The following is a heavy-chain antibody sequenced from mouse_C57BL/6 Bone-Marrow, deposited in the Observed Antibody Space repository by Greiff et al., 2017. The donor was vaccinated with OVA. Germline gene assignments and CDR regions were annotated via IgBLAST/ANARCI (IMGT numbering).Heavy chain of an antibody. V-gene: IGHV1-82*01. Sequence: QVQLQQSGPELVKPGASVKISCKASGYAFSSSWMNWVKQRPGKGLEWIGRIYPGDGDTNYNGKFKGKATLTADKSSSTAYMQLSSLTSEDSAVYFGAGDYYGSSPWFAYWGQGTLVTVSA. CDR1: GYAFSSSW. CDR2: IYPGDGDT. D-gene: IGHD1-1*01. J-gene: IGHJ3*01. CDR3: AGDYYGSSPWFAY.